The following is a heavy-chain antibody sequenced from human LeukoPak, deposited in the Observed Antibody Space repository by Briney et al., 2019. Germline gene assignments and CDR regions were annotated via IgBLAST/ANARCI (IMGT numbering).Heavy chain of an antibody. D-gene: IGHD6-19*01. Sequence: GGSLRLSCAASGFTFSSYGMHWVRQAPGKGLEWVAVISYDGSNKYYADSVKGRFTISRDNSKNTLYLQMNSLRAEDTAVYYCAKGPRYSSGWGASDIWGQGTMVTVSS. V-gene: IGHV3-30*18. J-gene: IGHJ3*02. CDR2: ISYDGSNK. CDR1: GFTFSSYG. CDR3: AKGPRYSSGWGASDI.